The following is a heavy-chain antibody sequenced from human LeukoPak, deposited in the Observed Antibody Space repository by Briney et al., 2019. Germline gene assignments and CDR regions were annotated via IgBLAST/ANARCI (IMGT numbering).Heavy chain of an antibody. D-gene: IGHD2-8*01. CDR1: GGSISSYY. V-gene: IGHV4-59*01. CDR2: IYDSEST. CDR3: AISDPYCTNGVCDY. Sequence: SETLSLTCTVSGGSISSYYWSWIRQPPGKGLEWIGYIYDSESTNYNPSLKSRVTISVDTSKNQFSLNLSSVTAADTAVYYCAISDPYCTNGVCDYWGQGTLVTVSS. J-gene: IGHJ4*02.